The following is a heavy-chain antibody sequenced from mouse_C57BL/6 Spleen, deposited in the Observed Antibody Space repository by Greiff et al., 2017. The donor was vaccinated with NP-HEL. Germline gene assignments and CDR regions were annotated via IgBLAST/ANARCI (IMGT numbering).Heavy chain of an antibody. CDR2: ISSGGSYT. V-gene: IGHV5-6*01. CDR3: ARHGGNYREAFAD. J-gene: IGHJ3*01. Sequence: EVNLVESGGDLVKPGGSLKLSCAASGFTFSSYGMSWVRQTPDKRLEWVATISSGGSYTYYPDSVKGRFTISRDNAKNTLYLQMSSLKSEDTAMYYCARHGGNYREAFADWGQGTLVTVSA. CDR1: GFTFSSYG. D-gene: IGHD2-1*01.